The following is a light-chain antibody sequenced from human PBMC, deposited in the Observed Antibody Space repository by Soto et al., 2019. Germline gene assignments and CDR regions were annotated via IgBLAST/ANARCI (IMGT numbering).Light chain of an antibody. J-gene: IGLJ2*01. V-gene: IGLV2-14*01. CDR3: SSYTTSSTVV. CDR1: SSDVGAYNY. CDR2: EVI. Sequence: QSVLTQPASVSGSPGQSITISCTGTSSDVGAYNYVSWYQQHPGKAPKLIIYEVINRPSGVSIRFSGSNSGSTASLTISGLQDEDEADYYCSSYTTSSTVVFGGGTKLTVL.